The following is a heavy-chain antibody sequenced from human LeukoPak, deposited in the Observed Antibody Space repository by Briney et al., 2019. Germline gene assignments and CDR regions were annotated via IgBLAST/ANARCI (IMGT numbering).Heavy chain of an antibody. D-gene: IGHD3-10*01. J-gene: IGHJ4*02. V-gene: IGHV3-23*01. CDR3: AKDRTYGSGSWGYFDY. CDR1: GFTFCSYA. CDR2: ISGSGGST. Sequence: GGSLRLSCAASGFTFCSYAMSWVRQAPGKGPEGVSAISGSGGSTYYADSVKGRFTISRDNSKNTLYLQMNSLRAEDTAVYYCAKDRTYGSGSWGYFDYWGQGTLVTVSS.